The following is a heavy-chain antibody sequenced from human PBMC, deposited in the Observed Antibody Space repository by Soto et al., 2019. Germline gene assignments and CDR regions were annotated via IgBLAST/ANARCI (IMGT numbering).Heavy chain of an antibody. CDR1: GYTFTDYY. CDR2: INPNSGAT. D-gene: IGHD6-19*01. V-gene: IGHV1-2*02. J-gene: IGHJ4*02. CDR3: TRASAVAGGARDVRPNEF. Sequence: QVQLVQSGAEVKKPGASVKVSCKASGYTFTDYYMHWVRQAPGQGLEWMGWINPNSGATTYAQKFQGRVAMTRDTSDSTVYMELSSLRSDDTAVYYCTRASAVAGGARDVRPNEFWGQGTLVTVSS.